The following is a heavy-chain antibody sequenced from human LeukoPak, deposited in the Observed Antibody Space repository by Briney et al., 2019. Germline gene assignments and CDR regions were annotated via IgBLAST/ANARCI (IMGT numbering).Heavy chain of an antibody. D-gene: IGHD2-2*01. CDR3: ARGRLAVVLAAKGKGHCFDY. V-gene: IGHV4-39*07. CDR2: INHSGST. Sequence: SETLSLTCTVSGGSISSSSYYWGWIRQPPGKGLEWIGEINHSGSTNYNPSLKSRVTISVDTSKNQFSLKLSSVTAADTAVYYCARGRLAVVLAAKGKGHCFDYWGQGTLVTVSS. J-gene: IGHJ4*02. CDR1: GGSISSSSYY.